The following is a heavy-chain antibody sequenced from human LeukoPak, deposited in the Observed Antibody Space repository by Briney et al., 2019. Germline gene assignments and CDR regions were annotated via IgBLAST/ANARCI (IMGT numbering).Heavy chain of an antibody. CDR1: GYSFTSYW. D-gene: IGHD3-22*01. Sequence: GESLKISCKGSGYSFTSYWIGWVRPMPGKGLEWMGIIYPGDSDTRYSPSFQGQVTISADKSISTAYLQWSSLKASDTAMYYCARLGYDSSGYYRGNFDYWGQGTLVTVSS. V-gene: IGHV5-51*01. J-gene: IGHJ4*02. CDR2: IYPGDSDT. CDR3: ARLGYDSSGYYRGNFDY.